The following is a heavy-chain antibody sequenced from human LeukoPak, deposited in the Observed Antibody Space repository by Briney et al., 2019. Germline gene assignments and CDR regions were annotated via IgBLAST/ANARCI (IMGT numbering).Heavy chain of an antibody. V-gene: IGHV4-34*01. CDR2: INHSGST. CDR3: AKGRWAEWDVNYYYYMDV. J-gene: IGHJ6*03. D-gene: IGHD1-26*01. CDR1: GGSFSGYY. Sequence: SETLSLTCAVYGGSFSGYYWSWIRQPPGKGLEWIGEINHSGSTNYNPSLKSRVTISVDTSKNQFSLKLSSVTAADTAVYYCAKGRWAEWDVNYYYYMDVWGKGTTVTVSS.